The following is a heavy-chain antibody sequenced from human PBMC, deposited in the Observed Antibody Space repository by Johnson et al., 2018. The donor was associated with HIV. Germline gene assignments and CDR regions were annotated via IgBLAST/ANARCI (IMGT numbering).Heavy chain of an antibody. CDR2: IKSKTDGGTT. J-gene: IGHJ3*02. D-gene: IGHD5-18*01. CDR3: TTYTTMVTMYVEIKGGAFDI. Sequence: VQLVESGGGLVKPGGSLRLSCAASGFTFINAWMTWVRQAPGKGLEWIGHIKSKTDGGTTDYAAPVNGRLTISRDDSKHTLYLQMNSLKTEDTAVYYCTTYTTMVTMYVEIKGGAFDIWGQGTKVTVSS. CDR1: GFTFINAW. V-gene: IGHV3-15*01.